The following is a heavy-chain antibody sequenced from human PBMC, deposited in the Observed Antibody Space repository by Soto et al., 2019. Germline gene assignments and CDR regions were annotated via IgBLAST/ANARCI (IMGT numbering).Heavy chain of an antibody. D-gene: IGHD3-22*01. Sequence: GASAEVCSKASGDGFTSYARHWVRHAPGQRLEWMGWINAGNGNTKYSQKFQGRVTITRDTSASTAYMELSSLRSEDTAVYYCARCLGGYYYYYMDVWGKGTTVTVSS. J-gene: IGHJ6*03. CDR1: GDGFTSYA. CDR2: INAGNGNT. CDR3: ARCLGGYYYYYMDV. V-gene: IGHV1-3*01.